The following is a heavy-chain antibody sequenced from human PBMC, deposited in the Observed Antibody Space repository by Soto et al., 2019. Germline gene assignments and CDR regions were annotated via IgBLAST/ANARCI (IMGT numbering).Heavy chain of an antibody. D-gene: IGHD1-1*01. CDR1: RFTLSSYP. J-gene: IGHJ4*02. CDR3: AKKRSLNKAPFDY. CDR2: ISGSGGGT. Sequence: PXGSLRLSCAASRFTLSSYPMSWVRHAPGKGLEWASAISGSGGGTYYTESVEGRFTISRDNSKNTLYLQMNSLRAEDTAIYYCAKKRSLNKAPFDYWGQGTLVTVSS. V-gene: IGHV3-23*01.